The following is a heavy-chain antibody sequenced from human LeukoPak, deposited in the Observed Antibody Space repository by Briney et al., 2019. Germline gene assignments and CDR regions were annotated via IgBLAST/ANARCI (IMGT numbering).Heavy chain of an antibody. CDR3: ARGPMVRGVIIGDAFDI. J-gene: IGHJ3*02. Sequence: ASVKVSCKASGYSFTSYGISWVRQAPGQGLEWMGGIIPIFGTANYAQKFQGRVTITADKSTSTAYMELSSLRSEDTAVYYCARGPMVRGVIIGDAFDIWGQGTMVTVSS. CDR2: IIPIFGTA. D-gene: IGHD3-10*01. V-gene: IGHV1-69*06. CDR1: GYSFTSYG.